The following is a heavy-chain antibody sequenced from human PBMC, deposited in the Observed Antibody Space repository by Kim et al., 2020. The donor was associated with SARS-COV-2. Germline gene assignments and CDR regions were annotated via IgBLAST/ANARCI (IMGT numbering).Heavy chain of an antibody. CDR3: ARLNGDYVGTFDY. Sequence: SPSFQGQVTISADTSISTAYLQWSSLKASDTAMYYCARLNGDYVGTFDYWGQGTLVTVSS. V-gene: IGHV5-51*01. J-gene: IGHJ4*02. D-gene: IGHD4-17*01.